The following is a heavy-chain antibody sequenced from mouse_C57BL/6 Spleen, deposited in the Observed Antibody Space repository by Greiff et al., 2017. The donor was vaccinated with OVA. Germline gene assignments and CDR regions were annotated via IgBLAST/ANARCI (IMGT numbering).Heavy chain of an antibody. Sequence: VQLQQSGAELVRPGASVKLSCTASGFNIKDYYMHWVKQRPEQGLEWIGRIDPEDGDTEYAPKFQGKATMTAATSSNTAYLQLSSLTSEDTAVYYCTTRVTTVVASPFDYWGQGTTLTVSS. D-gene: IGHD1-1*01. CDR2: IDPEDGDT. CDR1: GFNIKDYY. J-gene: IGHJ2*01. V-gene: IGHV14-1*01. CDR3: TTRVTTVVASPFDY.